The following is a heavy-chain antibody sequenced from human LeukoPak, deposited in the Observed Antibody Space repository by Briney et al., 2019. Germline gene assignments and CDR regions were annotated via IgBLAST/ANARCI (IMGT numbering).Heavy chain of an antibody. CDR1: GYSFTSYW. CDR3: ARQGRYYYDSSGPFDY. J-gene: IGHJ4*02. CDR2: IYPGDSDT. Sequence: GESLKISCKGSGYSFTSYWIGWVRQMPGKGLEWMGFIYPGDSDTRYSPSFQGQVTISADKSISTAYMQWSSLKASDTAIYYCARQGRYYYDSSGPFDYWGQGTLVTASS. V-gene: IGHV5-51*01. D-gene: IGHD3-22*01.